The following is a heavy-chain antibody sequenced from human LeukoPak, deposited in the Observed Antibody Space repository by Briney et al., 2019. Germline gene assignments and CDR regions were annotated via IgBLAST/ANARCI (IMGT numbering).Heavy chain of an antibody. CDR3: ARHVAASVWFDP. D-gene: IGHD2-21*01. J-gene: IGHJ5*02. Sequence: ASVKVSCKASGYTFTGYFMHWVRQAPGQGLEWMGWINPNNGDTYYAQNFQGRVTMTRDTSISTAYMEVSRLRSDDTAIYYCARHVAASVWFDPWGQGTLVTVSS. CDR2: INPNNGDT. V-gene: IGHV1-2*02. CDR1: GYTFTGYF.